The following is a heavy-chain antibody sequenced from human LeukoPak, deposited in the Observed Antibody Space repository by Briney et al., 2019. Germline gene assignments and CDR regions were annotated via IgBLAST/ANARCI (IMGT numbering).Heavy chain of an antibody. Sequence: ASVKVSCKASGYTFTSYGISWVRQAPGQGLEWMGWISAYNGNTNYAQKLQGRVTMTTDTSTSTAYMELRSLRSDDTAVYYCATTYYYDSSGPDAGFDYWGREPWSPSPQ. CDR3: ATTYYYDSSGPDAGFDY. CDR2: ISAYNGNT. J-gene: IGHJ4*02. V-gene: IGHV1-18*01. D-gene: IGHD3-22*01. CDR1: GYTFTSYG.